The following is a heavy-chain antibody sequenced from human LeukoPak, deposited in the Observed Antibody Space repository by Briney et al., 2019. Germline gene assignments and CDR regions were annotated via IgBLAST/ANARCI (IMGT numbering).Heavy chain of an antibody. CDR1: GFTFSSYS. CDR3: ARIGIGHQFDDY. Sequence: PGGSLRLSCAASGFTFSSYSMNWVRQAPGKGLEWVSSISSSSSYIYYADSVKGRFTISRDNAKNSLYLQMNSLRAEDTAVYYCARIGIGHQFDDYWGQGTLVTVSS. D-gene: IGHD3-9*01. J-gene: IGHJ4*02. CDR2: ISSSSSYI. V-gene: IGHV3-21*04.